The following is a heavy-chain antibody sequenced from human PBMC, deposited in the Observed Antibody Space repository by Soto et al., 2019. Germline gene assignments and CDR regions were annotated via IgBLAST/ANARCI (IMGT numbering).Heavy chain of an antibody. Sequence: QVQLVQSGAEVKKPGASVKVSCKASGYTFTSYDINWMRQATGQGLEWMGWMNPNSGNTGYAQKFQGRVTMTRNTSISTAYMELSSLRSEDTAVYYCARGFQGYSYGYYYYYGMDVWGQGTTVTVSS. CDR1: GYTFTSYD. D-gene: IGHD5-18*01. CDR3: ARGFQGYSYGYYYYYGMDV. V-gene: IGHV1-8*01. J-gene: IGHJ6*02. CDR2: MNPNSGNT.